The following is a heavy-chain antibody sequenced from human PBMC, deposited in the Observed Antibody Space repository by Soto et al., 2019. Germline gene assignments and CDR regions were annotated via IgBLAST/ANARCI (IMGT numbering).Heavy chain of an antibody. Sequence: KTSETLSLACGVYGGSFSGDYWSGIRQPPGKGLEWIGEINHSGSTNYNPSLKSRVTISVDTSKNQFSLKLSSVTAADTAVYYCATGLTIFGALVPWFDPCGHGTLVTASS. J-gene: IGHJ5*02. V-gene: IGHV4-34*01. CDR2: INHSGST. D-gene: IGHD3-3*01. CDR3: ATGLTIFGALVPWFDP. CDR1: GGSFSGDY.